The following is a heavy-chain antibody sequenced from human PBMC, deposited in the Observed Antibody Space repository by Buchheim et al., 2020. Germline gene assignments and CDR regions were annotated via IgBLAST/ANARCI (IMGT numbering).Heavy chain of an antibody. Sequence: EVQLVESGGGLVQPGGSLRLSCAASGFIFTDHFMDWVRQAPGKGLEWVGRVRNRAQGYITEYAASVKGRFTISRDDSENSLSLQMNSLKTEDTAVYYCVRISDLNYYYYAMDVWGQEST. CDR3: VRISDLNYYYYAMDV. V-gene: IGHV3-72*01. CDR2: VRNRAQGYIT. J-gene: IGHJ6*02. CDR1: GFIFTDHF.